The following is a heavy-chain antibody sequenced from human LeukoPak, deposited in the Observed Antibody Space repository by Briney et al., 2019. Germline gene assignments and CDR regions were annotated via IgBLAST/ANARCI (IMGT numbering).Heavy chain of an antibody. CDR3: ARGDSSDYYGHFDY. CDR2: VNPSGGNT. D-gene: IGHD3-22*01. Sequence: ASVKVSCKASEYTFTSYSMHWVRQAPGQGLEWVGMVNPSGGNTTYAQRFQGRVTMTRDTSTSTVYMELSSLTSEDTAVYYCARGDSSDYYGHFDYWGQGTLVTVSS. V-gene: IGHV1-46*01. J-gene: IGHJ4*02. CDR1: EYTFTSYS.